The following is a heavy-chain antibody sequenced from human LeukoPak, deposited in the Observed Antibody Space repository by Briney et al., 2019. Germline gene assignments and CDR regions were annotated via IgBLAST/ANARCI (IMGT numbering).Heavy chain of an antibody. CDR1: GFTFSHAW. CDR3: AREWYYDSSGPAWSLGVFDY. D-gene: IGHD3-22*01. Sequence: GGSLRLSCAASGFTFSHAWMSWVRQAPGKGLELVARIKNKPDGGTSDYTAPVKGRFTISRDDSKSTLYLQMNSLKTEDTAVYYCAREWYYDSSGPAWSLGVFDYWGQGTLVTVSS. J-gene: IGHJ4*02. V-gene: IGHV3-15*01. CDR2: IKNKPDGGTS.